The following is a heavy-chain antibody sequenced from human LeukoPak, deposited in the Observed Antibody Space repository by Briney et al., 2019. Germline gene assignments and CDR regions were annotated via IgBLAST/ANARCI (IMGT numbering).Heavy chain of an antibody. V-gene: IGHV2-5*01. CDR3: AHFRPVIAIEH. D-gene: IGHD2-21*01. Sequence: SGPTLVKPTQTLTLTCTFSGFSLSTRGVGVGWIRQPPGKALEWLALIYWNDDKRYSPSLKSRLTITKDTSKNQVVLTMTNMDPVDTATYYCAHFRPVIAIEHWGQGTLVTVSS. J-gene: IGHJ5*02. CDR2: IYWNDDK. CDR1: GFSLSTRGVG.